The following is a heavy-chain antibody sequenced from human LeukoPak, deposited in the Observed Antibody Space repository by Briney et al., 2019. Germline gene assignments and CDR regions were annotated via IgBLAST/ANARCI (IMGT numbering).Heavy chain of an antibody. J-gene: IGHJ4*02. D-gene: IGHD3-22*01. CDR1: GFTFSSYG. Sequence: GGSLRLSCAASGFTFSSYGMHWVRQAPGKGLEGVAVISYGGSNKYYADSVKGRFTISRDNSKNTLYLQMNSLRAEDTAVYYCAKIPWYYDSSGYSLDYWGQGTPVTVSS. CDR2: ISYGGSNK. V-gene: IGHV3-30*18. CDR3: AKIPWYYDSSGYSLDY.